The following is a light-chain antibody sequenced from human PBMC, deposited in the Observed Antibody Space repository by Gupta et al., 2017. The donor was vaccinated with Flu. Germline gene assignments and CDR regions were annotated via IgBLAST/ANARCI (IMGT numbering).Light chain of an antibody. CDR2: RND. V-gene: IGLV1-47*01. J-gene: IGLJ3*02. CDR3: AAWDDSLNRLV. CDR1: SFNIESQY. Sequence: QSVLTQPPSASATPGPRVTIPCSGSSFNIESQYVYWLQHLPGTAPKLLIYRNDQRPSGVPDRFSGSTSATSASLAISGLRSGDEAVYYCAAWDDSLNRLVFGGGTNLAVL.